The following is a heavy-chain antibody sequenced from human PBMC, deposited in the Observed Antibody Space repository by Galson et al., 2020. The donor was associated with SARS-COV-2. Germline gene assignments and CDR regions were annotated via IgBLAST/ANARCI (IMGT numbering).Heavy chain of an antibody. CDR2: ISYDGTKR. CDR3: ARETDDYTSSGYDY. CDR1: GFTFSSSA. D-gene: IGHD6-13*01. Sequence: GGSLRLSCRASGFTFSSSAMHWVRQAPGKALEWVAIISYDGTKRYNLDSVKGRFTISRDNSKNTLFLQMDSLTTEDTAVYYCARETDDYTSSGYDYWGQGTLVTVSS. J-gene: IGHJ4*02. V-gene: IGHV3-30*04.